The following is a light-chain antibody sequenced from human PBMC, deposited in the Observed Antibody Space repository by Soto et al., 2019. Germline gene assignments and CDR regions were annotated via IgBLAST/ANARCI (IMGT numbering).Light chain of an antibody. CDR1: SSNVGGGYD. J-gene: IGLJ2*01. V-gene: IGLV1-40*01. Sequence: QSVLTQPPSVSGAPGQRVTISCTGSSSNVGGGYDVHWYQQLPGTAPKLLIYGNNNRPSGVPVRFSGSKSGTSASLAITGLQAEDEADYYCQSYDSSLSGYVVFGGGTKLTVL. CDR2: GNN. CDR3: QSYDSSLSGYVV.